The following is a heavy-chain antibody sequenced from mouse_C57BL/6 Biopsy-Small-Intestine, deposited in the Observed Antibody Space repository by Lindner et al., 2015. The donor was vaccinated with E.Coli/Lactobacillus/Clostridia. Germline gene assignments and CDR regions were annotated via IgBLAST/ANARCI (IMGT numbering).Heavy chain of an antibody. J-gene: IGHJ3*01. CDR3: ANYYGSSPFAY. Sequence: VQLQESGGGLVKPGGSLKLSCAASGFTFSDYGMHWVRQAPEKGLEWVAYISSGSSTIYYADTVKGRFTISRDNAKNTLFLQMTSLRSEDTAMYYCANYYGSSPFAYWGQGTLVTVSA. V-gene: IGHV5-17*01. D-gene: IGHD1-1*01. CDR2: ISSGSSTI. CDR1: GFTFSDYG.